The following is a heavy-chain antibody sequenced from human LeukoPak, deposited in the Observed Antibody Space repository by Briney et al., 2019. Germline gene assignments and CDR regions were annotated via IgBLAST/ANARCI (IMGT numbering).Heavy chain of an antibody. CDR3: AKVPSVVPAATPFYYFDY. Sequence: PGGSLRLSCAASGFSFSVYWMHWVRQAPGKGPVWVSRIKTDGSITDYADSVKGRFTISRDNAKNTLYLQMNSLRAEDTAVYYCAKVPSVVPAATPFYYFDYWGQGTLVTVSS. D-gene: IGHD2-2*01. CDR1: GFSFSVYW. CDR2: IKTDGSIT. J-gene: IGHJ4*02. V-gene: IGHV3-74*01.